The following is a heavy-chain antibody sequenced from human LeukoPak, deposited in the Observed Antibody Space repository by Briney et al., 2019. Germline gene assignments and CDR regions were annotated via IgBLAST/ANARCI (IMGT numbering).Heavy chain of an antibody. D-gene: IGHD6-13*01. V-gene: IGHV1-69*04. Sequence: SVQISCKASAGTISSYAISWVRQRPGQGLEWMGRIIPILGIANYAQNFQGRVTITADKSTNTPYIELSSLRSEDTAVYYCAGEEGIAAAAAIYYYGMDVWSQGTTVTVSS. CDR3: AGEEGIAAAAAIYYYGMDV. J-gene: IGHJ6*02. CDR1: AGTISSYA. CDR2: IIPILGIA.